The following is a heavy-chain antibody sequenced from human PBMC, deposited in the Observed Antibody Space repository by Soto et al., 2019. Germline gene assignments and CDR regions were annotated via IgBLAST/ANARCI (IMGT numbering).Heavy chain of an antibody. Sequence: QITLKESGPTLVKPTQPLTLTCTFSWFSLSTSGVGVGCIRQPPGKAPEWLAHIYWNDDKRYSQSLKSRLIITKDTSKNQVVLTMTNMDPVDTATYYCAHRPRQGGRYSSYFDYWGQGNLVTVSS. CDR3: AHRPRQGGRYSSYFDY. D-gene: IGHD1-26*01. V-gene: IGHV2-5*01. J-gene: IGHJ4*02. CDR2: IYWNDDK. CDR1: WFSLSTSGVG.